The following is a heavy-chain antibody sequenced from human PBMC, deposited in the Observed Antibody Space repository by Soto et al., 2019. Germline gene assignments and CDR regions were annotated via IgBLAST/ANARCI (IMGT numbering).Heavy chain of an antibody. CDR1: GGSISSGGYY. V-gene: IGHV4-31*03. D-gene: IGHD3-3*01. J-gene: IGHJ6*02. Sequence: SETLSLTCTVSGGSISSGGYYWSWIRQHPGKGLEWIGYIYYSGSTYYNPSLKSRVTISVDTSKNQFSLKLSSVTAADTAVYYCARGVFLGYYYGMDVWGQGTTVTVSS. CDR2: IYYSGST. CDR3: ARGVFLGYYYGMDV.